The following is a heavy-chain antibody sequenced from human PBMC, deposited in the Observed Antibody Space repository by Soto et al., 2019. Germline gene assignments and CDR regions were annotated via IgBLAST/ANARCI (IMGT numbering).Heavy chain of an antibody. J-gene: IGHJ5*02. D-gene: IGHD2-15*01. Sequence: QVQLQESGPGLVKPSQTLSLTCTVSGGSISSGGYYWSWIRQHPGKGLEWIGYIYYSGSTYYNPSLKSRVTISVDTSKNQFSLKLSSVTAADTAVYYCATGVVVAANNWFDPWGQGTLVTVSS. V-gene: IGHV4-31*03. CDR2: IYYSGST. CDR3: ATGVVVAANNWFDP. CDR1: GGSISSGGYY.